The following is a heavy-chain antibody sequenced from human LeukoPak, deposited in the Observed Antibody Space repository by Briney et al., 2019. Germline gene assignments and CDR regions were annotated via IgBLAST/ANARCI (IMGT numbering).Heavy chain of an antibody. CDR3: ARAPPTSSSRGIGYFDY. CDR1: SYTFTSYG. CDR2: ISAYNGNT. Sequence: ASVKVSCKASSYTFTSYGISWVRQAPGQGLEWMGWISAYNGNTNYAQKLQGRVTMTTDTSTSTAYMELRSLRSDDTAVYYCARAPPTSSSRGIGYFDYWGQGTLVTVSS. J-gene: IGHJ4*02. D-gene: IGHD6-13*01. V-gene: IGHV1-18*01.